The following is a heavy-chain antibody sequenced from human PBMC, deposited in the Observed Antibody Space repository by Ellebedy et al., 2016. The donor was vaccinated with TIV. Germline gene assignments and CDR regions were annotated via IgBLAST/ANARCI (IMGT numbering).Heavy chain of an antibody. V-gene: IGHV3-11*06. CDR2: ISSSTTYT. D-gene: IGHD3-10*01. CDR3: ARDYYGSGSYSPD. Sequence: PGGSLRLSCAASGFTFSDYYMSWIRQAPGKGLEWISYISSSTTYTNYADSVKGRFTISRDNAKNSLYLRMNSLRAEDTAVYYCARDYYGSGSYSPDWGQGTLVTVSS. CDR1: GFTFSDYY. J-gene: IGHJ4*02.